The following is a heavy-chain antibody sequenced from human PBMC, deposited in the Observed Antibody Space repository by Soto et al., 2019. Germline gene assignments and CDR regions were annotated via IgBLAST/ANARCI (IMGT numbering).Heavy chain of an antibody. V-gene: IGHV4-59*01. CDR3: ARDLSGWGYYYGLDV. J-gene: IGHJ6*02. Sequence: PSETLSLTCTVSGGSITSFYWGWIRQSPGKGLEWIAYFYHTGTTNYNPSLKSRVTISVDTSKNQFSLTLNSVTAADTAIYYCARDLSGWGYYYGLDVWGPGTTVTVSS. D-gene: IGHD6-19*01. CDR2: FYHTGTT. CDR1: GGSITSFY.